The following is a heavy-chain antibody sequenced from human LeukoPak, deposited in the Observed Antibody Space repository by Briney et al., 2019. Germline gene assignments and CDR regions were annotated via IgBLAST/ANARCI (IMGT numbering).Heavy chain of an antibody. CDR1: GFTFDDYG. V-gene: IGHV3-20*04. CDR3: ASSTVTFYYYYMDV. J-gene: IGHJ6*03. Sequence: GGSLRLSCAASGFTFDDYGMSWVRQAPGKGLEWVSGINWNDDAAYADSVKGRFTISRDNAKNSLYLQMNSLRVEDTAVYYCASSTVTFYYYYMDVWGKGTTVTVSS. CDR2: INWNDDA. D-gene: IGHD4-17*01.